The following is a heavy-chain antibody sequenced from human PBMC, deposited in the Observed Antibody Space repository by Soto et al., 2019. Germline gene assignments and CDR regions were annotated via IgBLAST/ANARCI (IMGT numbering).Heavy chain of an antibody. Sequence: SETLSLTCTVSGGSVTSGSYYWSWIRQPPGKGLEWIGYIYYSGSTIYNPSLKSRLTMSVDTSKNQFSLKLSSVTAADTAVYYCARVVSCSSTSCYRGYYGMDVWGQGTTVTVSS. V-gene: IGHV4-61*01. CDR2: IYYSGST. J-gene: IGHJ6*02. CDR3: ARVVSCSSTSCYRGYYGMDV. D-gene: IGHD2-2*02. CDR1: GGSVTSGSYY.